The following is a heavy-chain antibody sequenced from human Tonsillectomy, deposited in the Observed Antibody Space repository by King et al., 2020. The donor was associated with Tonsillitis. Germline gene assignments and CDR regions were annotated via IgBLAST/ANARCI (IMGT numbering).Heavy chain of an antibody. D-gene: IGHD3-22*01. CDR1: GGSISSYY. CDR3: VRVKYYDSSGYSPFDY. J-gene: IGHJ4*02. CDR2: IYYSGST. V-gene: IGHV4-59*01. Sequence: QLQKSGPGLVKPSETLSLTCTVSGGSISSYYWSWIRQPPGKGLEWIGYIYYSGSTNYNPSLKSRVTISVDTSKNQFSLKLSSVTAADTAVYYCVRVKYYDSSGYSPFDYWGQGTLVTVSS.